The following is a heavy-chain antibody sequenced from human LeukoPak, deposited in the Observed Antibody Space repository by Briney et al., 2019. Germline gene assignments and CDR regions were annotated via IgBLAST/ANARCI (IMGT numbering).Heavy chain of an antibody. CDR2: INWNGGST. Sequence: GGSLRLSCAASGFTFSSYWMSWVRQAPGKGLEWVSGINWNGGSTGYADSVKGRFTISRDNAKNSLYLQMNSLRAEDTALYYCARAREDVCGGDCSSPLTNAFDIWGQGTMVTVSS. CDR1: GFTFSSYW. J-gene: IGHJ3*02. V-gene: IGHV3-20*04. D-gene: IGHD2-21*02. CDR3: ARAREDVCGGDCSSPLTNAFDI.